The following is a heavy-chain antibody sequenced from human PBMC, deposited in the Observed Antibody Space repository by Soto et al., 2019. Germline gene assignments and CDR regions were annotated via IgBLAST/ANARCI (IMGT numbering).Heavy chain of an antibody. CDR2: HSGSGYST. J-gene: IGHJ4*02. V-gene: IGHV3-23*01. Sequence: EVQMLESGGGLVQPGGSLRLSCAASGFTFSSYSMSWVQQAPGKGLEWLSGHSGSGYSTYYADSVQGRFTISRDNSRNTLNLQMNTLRAEDTALYYCAKSYGDTWNQYFFGYWGQGTLVSVSS. D-gene: IGHD1-20*01. CDR3: AKSYGDTWNQYFFGY. CDR1: GFTFSSYS.